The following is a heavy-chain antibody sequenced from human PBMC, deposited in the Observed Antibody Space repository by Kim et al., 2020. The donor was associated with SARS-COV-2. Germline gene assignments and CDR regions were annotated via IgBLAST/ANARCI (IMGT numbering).Heavy chain of an antibody. V-gene: IGHV3-7*01. CDR3: ATFRYGYFDN. CDR1: GFDFRDYW. Sequence: GSLRLSCAISGFDFRDYWMSWVRQAPGKGLEWVANINQAGSESSYVDSVKGRFNVSRDNAKKSLYLEMNSLTAEDTALYFCATFRYGYFDNWGQGTRVTVSA. J-gene: IGHJ4*02. D-gene: IGHD5-18*01. CDR2: INQAGSES.